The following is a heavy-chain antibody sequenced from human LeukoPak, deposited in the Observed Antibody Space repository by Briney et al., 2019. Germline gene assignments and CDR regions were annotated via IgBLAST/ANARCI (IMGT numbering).Heavy chain of an antibody. CDR3: ARGMTRHWNLVSY. Sequence: GGSLRLSCAASGFTFSSYDMHWVRQAPGKGLEWVAFIRYDGSNKYYADSVKGRFTISRDKSKNTLYLQMNSLRSDDTAVYYCARGMTRHWNLVSYWGQGTLVTVSS. J-gene: IGHJ4*02. D-gene: IGHD1-7*01. CDR1: GFTFSSYD. V-gene: IGHV3-30*02. CDR2: IRYDGSNK.